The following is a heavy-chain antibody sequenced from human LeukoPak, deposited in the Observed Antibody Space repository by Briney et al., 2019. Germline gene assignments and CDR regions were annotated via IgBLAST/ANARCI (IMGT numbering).Heavy chain of an antibody. J-gene: IGHJ4*02. Sequence: SETLSLTCTVSSGSMNSYYWGWVRQPAGRGLEWIGRIYTTGMTDYDPSLKSRLTMSVDTSKRQFSLNLRSVSAADTAIYYCARHGYTASHYFLDYWSQGTLVTVSS. V-gene: IGHV4-4*07. CDR2: IYTTGMT. CDR3: ARHGYTASHYFLDY. CDR1: SGSMNSYY. D-gene: IGHD3-16*01.